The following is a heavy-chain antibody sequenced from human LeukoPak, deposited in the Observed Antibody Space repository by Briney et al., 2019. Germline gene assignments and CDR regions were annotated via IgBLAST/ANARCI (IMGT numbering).Heavy chain of an antibody. CDR3: GRGRPRGYSGYVIDY. D-gene: IGHD5-12*01. CDR1: GGNFSSYW. V-gene: IGHV3-74*01. Sequence: GGSLRLSCAASGGNFSSYWMHWVRQAPGKGLVWISRINYDGTTTIYSDSGKGRFTIFRENAKNTLHLQMTSLRAEATAAFYCGRGRPRGYSGYVIDYWGQGTPITVSS. CDR2: INYDGTTT. J-gene: IGHJ4*02.